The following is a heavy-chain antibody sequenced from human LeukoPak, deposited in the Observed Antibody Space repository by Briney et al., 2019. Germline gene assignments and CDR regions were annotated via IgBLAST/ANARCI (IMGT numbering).Heavy chain of an antibody. J-gene: IGHJ4*02. V-gene: IGHV3-7*04. CDR1: GFTFSTYW. CDR3: ARGDKFSGDY. D-gene: IGHD2-15*01. CDR2: IHQDGNEK. Sequence: PGGSLRLSCAASGFTFSTYWMSWVRQAPGKGLEWVANIHQDGNEKYYVDSVKGRFTISRDSAKNSLYVQMNSLRAEDTAVYYCARGDKFSGDYWGQGTLVTVSS.